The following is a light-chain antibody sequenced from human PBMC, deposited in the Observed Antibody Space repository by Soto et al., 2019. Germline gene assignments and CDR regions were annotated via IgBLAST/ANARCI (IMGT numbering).Light chain of an antibody. J-gene: IGKJ1*01. CDR1: QSVSNY. V-gene: IGKV3-20*01. CDR3: HQYGGSPQT. Sequence: EIVLTQSPGTLSLSPGERPTLSCRASQSVSNYLPWYQRKPGQAPRLLIYGASSRATGIPDRFSGSGSGTDFTLTISRLEPEDFAVYYCHQYGGSPQTFGQGTKVEIK. CDR2: GAS.